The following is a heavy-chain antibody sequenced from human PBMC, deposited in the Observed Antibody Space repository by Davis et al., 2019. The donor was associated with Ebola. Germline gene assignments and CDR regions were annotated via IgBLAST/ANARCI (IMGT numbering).Heavy chain of an antibody. CDR2: INWNGGST. CDR1: GFTFDDYG. CDR3: AGDSSGYNNERLYYTYYMDV. D-gene: IGHD3-22*01. V-gene: IGHV3-20*04. Sequence: GESLKISCAASGFTFDDYGMSWVRQVPGKGLEWVSGINWNGGSTGYADSVKGRFTISRDNAKNSLYLQMNSLRAEDTAVYYCAGDSSGYNNERLYYTYYMDVWGKGTTVTVSS. J-gene: IGHJ6*03.